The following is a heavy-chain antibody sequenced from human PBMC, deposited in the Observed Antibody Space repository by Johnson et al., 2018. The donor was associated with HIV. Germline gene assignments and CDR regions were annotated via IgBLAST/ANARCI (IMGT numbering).Heavy chain of an antibody. D-gene: IGHD1-26*01. J-gene: IGHJ3*02. CDR3: ARRSGTWDAFDI. CDR1: GFTFDDYD. CDR2: IHWNAGNT. V-gene: IGHV3-20*04. Sequence: VHLVESGGYVVRPGGSLRLSCAASGFTFDDYDMTWVRQAPGKGLEWVSGIHWNAGNTGYVDSVKGRFTISRDNAKNSLYLQMNSLRAEDTALYYCARRSGTWDAFDIWGQGTMVTVSS.